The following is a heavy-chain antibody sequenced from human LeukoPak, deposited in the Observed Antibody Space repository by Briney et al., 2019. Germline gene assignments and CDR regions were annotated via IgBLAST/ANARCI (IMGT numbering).Heavy chain of an antibody. V-gene: IGHV1-46*01. Sequence: ASVKVSCKTSGYTFSRYYTHWVRQAPGQGLEWIGIINTSGATTRYGQKFKGRVTATRDTSTSTVYMEMSSLNSEGTAVYYCARGLESSGWYGMDVWGQGTTIIVSS. CDR1: GYTFSRYY. D-gene: IGHD6-19*01. CDR2: INTSGATT. J-gene: IGHJ6*02. CDR3: ARGLESSGWYGMDV.